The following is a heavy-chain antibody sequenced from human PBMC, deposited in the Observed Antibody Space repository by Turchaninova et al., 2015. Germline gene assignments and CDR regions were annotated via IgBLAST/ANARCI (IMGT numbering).Heavy chain of an antibody. J-gene: IGHJ4*02. Sequence: EVQLVKSGSAVKNSPEVVESPCKTSGYRFGRYWSVWGRQTPEKGLEWMGGGYPGDTDTRYHPSFQYQVTLSVDESTTTAYLQWTVLKASDTALFFCARQRSGFLSVVSLDFWGQGTLVSVSS. CDR1: GYRFGRYW. V-gene: IGHV5-51*01. CDR3: ARQRSGFLSVVSLDF. CDR2: GYPGDTDT. D-gene: IGHD2-21*01.